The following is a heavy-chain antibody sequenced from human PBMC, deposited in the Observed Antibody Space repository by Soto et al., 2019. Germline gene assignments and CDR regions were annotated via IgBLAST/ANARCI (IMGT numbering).Heavy chain of an antibody. CDR2: ISYDGSNK. D-gene: IGHD3-10*01. Sequence: GGSLILSCAASGFTFSSYGMHWVRQAPGKGLEWVAVISYDGSNKYYADSVKGRFTISRDNSKNTLYLQMNSLRAEDTAVYYCAKDLRGWFGEPYYYYGMDVWGQGTTVTVSS. CDR1: GFTFSSYG. J-gene: IGHJ6*02. CDR3: AKDLRGWFGEPYYYYGMDV. V-gene: IGHV3-30*18.